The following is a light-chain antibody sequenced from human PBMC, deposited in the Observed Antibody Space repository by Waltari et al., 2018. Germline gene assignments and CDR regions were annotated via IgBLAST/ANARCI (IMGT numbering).Light chain of an antibody. Sequence: EIVLTQSPATLSLSPGERATLSCRASQSVSSYLAWYQQKPGQAPRLLIYDASNRATGISARFSCRGSGTDFTLTSSSLVPEDFAVYYCQQRSNWPLPITFGQGTRLEIK. CDR3: QQRSNWPLPIT. V-gene: IGKV3-11*01. J-gene: IGKJ5*01. CDR1: QSVSSY. CDR2: DAS.